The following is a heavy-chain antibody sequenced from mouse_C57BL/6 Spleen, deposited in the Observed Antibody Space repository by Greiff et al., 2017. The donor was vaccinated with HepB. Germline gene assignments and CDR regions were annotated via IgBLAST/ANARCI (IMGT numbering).Heavy chain of an antibody. CDR3: AREGQFITTVVDPWYFDV. D-gene: IGHD1-1*01. J-gene: IGHJ1*03. V-gene: IGHV3-6*01. CDR2: ISYDGSN. CDR1: GYSITSGYY. Sequence: EVQLQQSGPGLVEPSQSLSLTCSVTGYSITSGYYWNWIRQFPGNKLEWMGYISYDGSNNYNPSLKNPISITRDTSKNQFFLKLNSVTTEDRATYDCAREGQFITTVVDPWYFDVWGTGTTVTVSS.